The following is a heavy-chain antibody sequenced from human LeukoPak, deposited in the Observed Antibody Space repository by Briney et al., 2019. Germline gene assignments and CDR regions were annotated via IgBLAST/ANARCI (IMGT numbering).Heavy chain of an antibody. CDR3: ARGLLERGPFDP. CDR1: GFTFSSYS. V-gene: IGHV3-30*03. J-gene: IGHJ5*02. D-gene: IGHD2/OR15-2a*01. Sequence: PGGSLRLSCAASGFTFSSYSMNWVRQAPGKGLEWVAVISYDGSNKYYADSVKGRFTISRDNSKNTLYLQMNSLRAEDTAVYYCARGLLERGPFDPWGQGTLVTVSS. CDR2: ISYDGSNK.